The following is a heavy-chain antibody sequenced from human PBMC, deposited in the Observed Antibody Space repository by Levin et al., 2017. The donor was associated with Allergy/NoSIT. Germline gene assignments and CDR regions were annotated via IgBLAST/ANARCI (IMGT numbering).Heavy chain of an antibody. Sequence: GESLKISCKVSGYTLTELSMHWVRQAPGKGLEWMGGFDPEDGETIYAQKFQGRVTMTEDTSTDTAYMELSSLRSEDTAVYYCATGNSSSWYFPPDYWGQGTLVTVSS. V-gene: IGHV1-24*01. J-gene: IGHJ4*02. D-gene: IGHD6-13*01. CDR2: FDPEDGET. CDR3: ATGNSSSWYFPPDY. CDR1: GYTLTELS.